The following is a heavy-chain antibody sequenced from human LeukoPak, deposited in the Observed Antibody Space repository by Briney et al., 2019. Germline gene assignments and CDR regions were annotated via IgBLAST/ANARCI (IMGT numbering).Heavy chain of an antibody. V-gene: IGHV4-59*01. CDR3: AREVLGGSYQPGAFDL. J-gene: IGHJ3*01. CDR1: GGSISSYY. D-gene: IGHD1-26*01. CDR2: IYYSGST. Sequence: TSETLSLTCTVSGGSISSYYWSWIRQPPGKGLEWLGYIYYSGSTNYNPSLKSRVTISVDTSKNQFSLKLSSVTAADTAVYYCAREVLGGSYQPGAFDLWGQGTMVTVSS.